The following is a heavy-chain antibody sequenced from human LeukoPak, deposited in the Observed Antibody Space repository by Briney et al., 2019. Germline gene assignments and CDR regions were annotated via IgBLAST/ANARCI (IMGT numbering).Heavy chain of an antibody. CDR2: IRSSGSTI. CDR3: AKDLLAATIDYYFDY. D-gene: IGHD5-12*01. Sequence: PGGSLRLSCAASGFTFRSYEMNWVRQAPGKGLEWVSYIRSSGSTIYYADSVKGRFTISRDNSKNTLYVQMNSLRAEDTAVYYCAKDLLAATIDYYFDYWGQGTLVTVSS. J-gene: IGHJ4*02. CDR1: GFTFRSYE. V-gene: IGHV3-48*03.